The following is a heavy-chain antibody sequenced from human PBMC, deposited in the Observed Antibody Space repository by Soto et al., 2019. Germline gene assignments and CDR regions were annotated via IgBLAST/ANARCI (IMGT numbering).Heavy chain of an antibody. CDR1: GFTFSSYA. J-gene: IGHJ4*02. D-gene: IGHD1-26*01. CDR2: ISYDGSNK. CDR3: ARAAWDEDYFDY. V-gene: IGHV3-30-3*01. Sequence: QVQLVESGGGVVQPGRSLRLSCAASGFTFSSYAMHWVRQAPGKGLEWVAVISYDGSNKYYADSVKGRFTISRDNSKNTLYLPMNSLRAEDTAVYYCARAAWDEDYFDYWGQGTLVTVSS.